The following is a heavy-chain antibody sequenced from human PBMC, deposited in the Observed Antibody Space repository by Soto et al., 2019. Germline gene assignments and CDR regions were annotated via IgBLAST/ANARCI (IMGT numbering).Heavy chain of an antibody. D-gene: IGHD4-17*01. J-gene: IGHJ5*02. Sequence: QVQLVQSGAEVKKPGASVKVSCKASGYTFTSYEINWVRQATGQGFEYLGWMNPNSGNTVYVKKVQGRSTMTRDTSMSTAYMELSSLQSGDTAVYYCARGIKYGAYSRWFDPWGPGTLVTVSS. CDR3: ARGIKYGAYSRWFDP. CDR2: MNPNSGNT. CDR1: GYTFTSYE. V-gene: IGHV1-8*01.